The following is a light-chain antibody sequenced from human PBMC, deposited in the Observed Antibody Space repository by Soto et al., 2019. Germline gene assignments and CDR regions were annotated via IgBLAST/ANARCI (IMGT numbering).Light chain of an antibody. CDR2: DAS. Sequence: EIVLTQSPATLSLSPGERATLSCRASKNVRNYLLWHQPKPGQAPRVLNYDASNRATGIPARFSASGSGTDFTLTISSLEPEDFAVYYCQQRSNWPITVGQGTRLEIK. CDR3: QQRSNWPIT. J-gene: IGKJ5*01. CDR1: KNVRNY. V-gene: IGKV3-11*01.